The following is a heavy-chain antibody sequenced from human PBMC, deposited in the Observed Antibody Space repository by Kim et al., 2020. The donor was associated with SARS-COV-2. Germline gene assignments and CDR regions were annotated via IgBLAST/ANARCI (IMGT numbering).Heavy chain of an antibody. J-gene: IGHJ6*02. CDR2: IYSGGST. CDR3: TGRVVVVPAAMRGYYGMDV. V-gene: IGHV3-53*04. CDR1: GFTVGSNY. Sequence: GGSMRLSCAASGFTVGSNYMSWVRQAPGKGLEWVSVIYSGGSTYYADSVKGRFTISRHNSKNTLYLQMNSLRAEDTAVYYCTGRVVVVPAAMRGYYGMDVWGQGTTVTVSS. D-gene: IGHD2-2*01.